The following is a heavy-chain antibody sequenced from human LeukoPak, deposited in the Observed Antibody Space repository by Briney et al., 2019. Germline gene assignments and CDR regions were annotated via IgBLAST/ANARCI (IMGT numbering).Heavy chain of an antibody. CDR1: GYTFTDYY. D-gene: IGHD6-6*01. CDR3: ARGPSSSGYY. J-gene: IGHJ4*02. CDR2: INPNSGGT. Sequence: ASVKVSCKASGYTFTDYYMHWVRQAPGQGLEWMGWINPNSGGTNYSQNFQGRVTMTRDTSISTAYMELSRLRSDDTAVYYCARGPSSSGYYWGQGTLVTVSS. V-gene: IGHV1-2*02.